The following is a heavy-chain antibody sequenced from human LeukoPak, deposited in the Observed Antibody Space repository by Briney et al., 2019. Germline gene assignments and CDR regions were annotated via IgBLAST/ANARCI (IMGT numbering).Heavy chain of an antibody. CDR3: ARGSGGYNSWWGS. Sequence: SETLSLTCAVYGGSFSGYYWSWIRQPPGKGQEWIGEINHSGSTNYNPSLKSRATISVDTSKNQFSLKLSSVTAADTAVYYCARGSGGYNSWWGSWGQGTLVTVSS. D-gene: IGHD5-24*01. V-gene: IGHV4-34*01. CDR2: INHSGST. J-gene: IGHJ4*02. CDR1: GGSFSGYY.